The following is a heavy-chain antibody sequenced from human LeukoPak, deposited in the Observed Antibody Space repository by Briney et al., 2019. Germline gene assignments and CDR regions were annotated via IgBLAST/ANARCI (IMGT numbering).Heavy chain of an antibody. J-gene: IGHJ4*02. CDR2: IHYRGST. CDR3: ARSVLGYSYGLHIDH. CDR1: GGSISSYY. Sequence: PSETLSLTCTVSGGSISSYYWSWIRQSPGEGLEWIGYIHYRGSTNYNPSLKSRVTISVDTSKNQFSLKLSSLTAADTAVYYCARSVLGYSYGLHIDHWGQGTLVTVSS. D-gene: IGHD5-18*01. V-gene: IGHV4-59*01.